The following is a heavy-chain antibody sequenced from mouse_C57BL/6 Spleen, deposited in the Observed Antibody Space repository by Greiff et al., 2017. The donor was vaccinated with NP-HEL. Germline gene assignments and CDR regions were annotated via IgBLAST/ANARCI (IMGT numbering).Heavy chain of an antibody. CDR1: GYTFTSYW. CDR2: IDPSDSYT. J-gene: IGHJ2*01. CDR3: ARRGGDY. V-gene: IGHV1-50*01. Sequence: QVQLQQPGAELVKPGASVKLSCKASGYTFTSYWMQWVKQRPGQGLEWIGEIDPSDSYTNYNQKFKGKATFTVDTSSSTAYMQLSSLTSEDSAVYYCARRGGDYRGQGTTLTVSS.